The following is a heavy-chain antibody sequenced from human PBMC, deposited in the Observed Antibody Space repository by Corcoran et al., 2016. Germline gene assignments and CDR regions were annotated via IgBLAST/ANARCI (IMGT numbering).Heavy chain of an antibody. CDR3: ASLRHSNCMGGLDV. J-gene: IGHJ6*02. V-gene: IGHV3-33*03. D-gene: IGHD4-4*01. Sequence: QEQLVASGGGVVQPGGSLRLSCVASGFTFSYYGMHWVRQAPGKGLEWVAIIWNDGSHKDHADSVKGRFTISRDNYKNTLYLQMNSLIVEDTAVYYWASLRHSNCMGGLDVWGQGITVTVSS. CDR2: IWNDGSHK. CDR1: GFTFSYYG.